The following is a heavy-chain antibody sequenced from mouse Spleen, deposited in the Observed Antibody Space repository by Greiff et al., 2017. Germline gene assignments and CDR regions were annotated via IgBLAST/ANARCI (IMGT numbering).Heavy chain of an antibody. Sequence: EVQLQQSGPGLVKPSQSLSLTCSVTGYSITSGYYWNWIRQLPGNKLEWMGYISYDGSNNYNPSLKNRISITRDTSKNQFFLKLNSVTTEDTATYYCARGGYYGPFDYWGQGTTLTVSS. CDR3: ARGGYYGPFDY. J-gene: IGHJ2*01. CDR1: GYSITSGYY. CDR2: ISYDGSN. V-gene: IGHV3-6*01. D-gene: IGHD1-1*01.